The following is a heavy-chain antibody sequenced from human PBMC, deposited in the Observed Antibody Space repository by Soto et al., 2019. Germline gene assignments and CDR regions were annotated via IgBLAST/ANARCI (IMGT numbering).Heavy chain of an antibody. J-gene: IGHJ4*02. CDR3: TRGRENYSYFDY. V-gene: IGHV3-74*01. D-gene: IGHD1-26*01. CDR2: F. Sequence: EVQLVESGGGLVQPGGSLTLSCAASGFFGCTGSAKLQGRGWCGSRVFYADSVKGRFTLSRDNAKNTVFLQMSSLRAEDTAVYYCTRGRENYSYFDYWGQGIVVTVS. CDR1: GFFG.